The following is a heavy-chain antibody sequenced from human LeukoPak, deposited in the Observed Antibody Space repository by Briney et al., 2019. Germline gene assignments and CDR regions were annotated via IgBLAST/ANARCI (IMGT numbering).Heavy chain of an antibody. J-gene: IGHJ4*02. CDR3: ARGEVWGSYRFDY. Sequence: SGTLSLTCAVSGDSITSSNWWSWVRQPPGKGLEWIGEIWHSGSTNYNPSLRSRVAISVDKSKNQFSLKLSSVTAANTAVYYCARGEVWGSYRFDYWGQGTLVTVSS. CDR2: IWHSGST. D-gene: IGHD3-16*02. V-gene: IGHV4-4*02. CDR1: GDSITSSNW.